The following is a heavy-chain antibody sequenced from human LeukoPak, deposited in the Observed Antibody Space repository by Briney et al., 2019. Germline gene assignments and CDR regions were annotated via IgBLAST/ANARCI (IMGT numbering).Heavy chain of an antibody. D-gene: IGHD3-10*01. Sequence: SETLSLTCTVPGGSISSSSYYWGWIRQPPGKGLEWIGSIYYSGSTYYNPSLKSRVTISVDTSKNQFSLKLSSVTAADTAVYYCARHPRRSLFTSWFGEPPARNNWFDPWGQGTLVTVSS. CDR1: GGSISSSSYY. CDR3: ARHPRRSLFTSWFGEPPARNNWFDP. V-gene: IGHV4-39*01. CDR2: IYYSGST. J-gene: IGHJ5*02.